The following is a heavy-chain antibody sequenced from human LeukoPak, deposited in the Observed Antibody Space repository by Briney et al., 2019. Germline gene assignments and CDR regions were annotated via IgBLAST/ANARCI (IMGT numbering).Heavy chain of an antibody. CDR1: GGSISSYY. CDR3: ARVQRFGELLYFDY. V-gene: IGHV4-59*06. J-gene: IGHJ4*02. Sequence: PSETLSLTCTVSGGSISSYYWSWIRQHPGKGLEWIGYIYYSGSTYYNPSLKSRVTISVDTSKNQFSLKLSSVTAADTAVYYCARVQRFGELLYFDYWGQGTLVTVSS. D-gene: IGHD3-10*01. CDR2: IYYSGST.